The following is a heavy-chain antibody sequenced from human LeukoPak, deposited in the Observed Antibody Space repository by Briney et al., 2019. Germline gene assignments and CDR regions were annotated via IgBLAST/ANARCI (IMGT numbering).Heavy chain of an antibody. J-gene: IGHJ4*02. CDR1: GFTFSSYA. Sequence: PGGSLRLSCAPSGFTFSSYAMSWVRQAPGKGLEWVSSISVSGASTYYADSVKGRFTISRDSSKSTLYLQMNSLRAEDTAVYYFAKDGFRAEAGHYYWGQGTLVTVSS. D-gene: IGHD6-13*01. CDR2: ISVSGAST. V-gene: IGHV3-23*01. CDR3: AKDGFRAEAGHYY.